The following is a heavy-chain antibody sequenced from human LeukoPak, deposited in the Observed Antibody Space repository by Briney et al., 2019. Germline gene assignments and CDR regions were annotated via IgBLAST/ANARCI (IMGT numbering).Heavy chain of an antibody. J-gene: IGHJ4*02. D-gene: IGHD3-10*01. CDR2: ISAYNGNT. CDR3: ARVEKGYYGSGSYDF. Sequence: GASVKVSCKASGYTFTSYGISWVRQASGQGLEWMGWISAYNGNTNYAQKLQGRVTMTTDTSTSTAYMELRSLRSDDTAVYYCARVEKGYYGSGSYDFWGQGTLVTVSS. CDR1: GYTFTSYG. V-gene: IGHV1-18*01.